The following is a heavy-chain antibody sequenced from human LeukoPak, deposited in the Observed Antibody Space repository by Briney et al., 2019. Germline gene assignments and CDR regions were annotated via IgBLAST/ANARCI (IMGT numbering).Heavy chain of an antibody. J-gene: IGHJ4*02. V-gene: IGHV1-69*13. D-gene: IGHD6-13*01. CDR1: GGTFSSYA. CDR3: ARTNYDIPGIALFGY. CDR2: IIPIFGTA. Sequence: ASVKVSCKASGGTFSSYAISWVRQAPGQGLEWMGGIIPIFGTANYAQKFQGRVTITADESTSTAYMELSSLRSEDTAVYYCARTNYDIPGIALFGYWGQGTLVTVSS.